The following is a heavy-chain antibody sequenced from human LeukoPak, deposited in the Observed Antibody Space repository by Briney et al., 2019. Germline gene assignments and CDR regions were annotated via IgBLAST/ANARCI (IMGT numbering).Heavy chain of an antibody. Sequence: GESLKISCKGSGYSFTSYWIGWVRQMPGKGLEWLGIINPGDSDTRYSPSVQGQVTISADKSISTANLQWSSLKASDTAMYYCARRIGSGWYDYWGQGTLVTVSS. CDR1: GYSFTSYW. V-gene: IGHV5-51*01. J-gene: IGHJ4*02. D-gene: IGHD6-19*01. CDR3: ARRIGSGWYDY. CDR2: INPGDSDT.